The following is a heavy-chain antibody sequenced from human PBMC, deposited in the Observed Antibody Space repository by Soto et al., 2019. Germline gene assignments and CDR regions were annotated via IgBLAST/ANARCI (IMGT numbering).Heavy chain of an antibody. D-gene: IGHD3-10*01. V-gene: IGHV4-4*02. CDR1: GGSISSSNW. J-gene: IGHJ6*02. CDR2: IYHSGST. Sequence: QVQLQESGPGLVKPSGTLSLTCAVSGGSISSSNWWSWVRQPPGKGLEWIGEIYHSGSTNYNPSLNSRVTISVDKSKNQFSLKLRSVTAADTAVYYCARVTGHYYYGMDVWGQGTTVTVSS. CDR3: ARVTGHYYYGMDV.